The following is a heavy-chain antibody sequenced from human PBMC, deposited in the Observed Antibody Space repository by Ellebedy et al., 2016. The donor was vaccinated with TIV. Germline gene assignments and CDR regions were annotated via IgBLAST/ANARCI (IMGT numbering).Heavy chain of an antibody. CDR2: LSFDGSVA. J-gene: IGHJ2*01. CDR3: AREYTYGYWYFDL. D-gene: IGHD3-10*01. Sequence: GGSLRLSXAASGFTFSRFTMNWVRQAHGKGLEWVSTLSFDGSVAYYSDSVKGRFTISRDNAKNSLYLQMNSLRGEDTALYYCAREYTYGYWYFDLWGRGTLVTVSS. V-gene: IGHV3-21*01. CDR1: GFTFSRFT.